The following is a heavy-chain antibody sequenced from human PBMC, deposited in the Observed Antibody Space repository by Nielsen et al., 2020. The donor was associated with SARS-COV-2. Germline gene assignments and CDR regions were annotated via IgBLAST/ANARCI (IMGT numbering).Heavy chain of an antibody. V-gene: IGHV3-9*01. CDR3: AKEQDYYDSSGYARPQYYFDY. D-gene: IGHD3-22*01. CDR2: ISWNSGSI. J-gene: IGHJ4*02. Sequence: SLKISCAASGFTFDDYAMHWVRQAPGKGLEWVSGISWNSGSIGYADSVKGRFTISRDNAKNSLYLQMNSLRAEDTALYYCAKEQDYYDSSGYARPQYYFDYWGQGTLVTVSS. CDR1: GFTFDDYA.